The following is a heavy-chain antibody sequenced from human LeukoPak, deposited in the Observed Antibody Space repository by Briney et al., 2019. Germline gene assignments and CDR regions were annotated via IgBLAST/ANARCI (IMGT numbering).Heavy chain of an antibody. Sequence: SETLSLTCTVSGGSISSSNFYWGWIRQPPGKGLEWIGSIYYSGSTYYNPSLKSRVTISVDTSKNQFSLKLSSVTAADTAVYYCARDLQRDYGSGRYSVWGQGTLVTVSS. J-gene: IGHJ4*02. CDR2: IYYSGST. V-gene: IGHV4-39*07. CDR3: ARDLQRDYGSGRYSV. D-gene: IGHD3-10*01. CDR1: GGSISSSNFY.